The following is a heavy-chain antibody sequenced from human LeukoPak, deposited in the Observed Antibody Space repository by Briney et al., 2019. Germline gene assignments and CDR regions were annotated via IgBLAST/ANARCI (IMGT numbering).Heavy chain of an antibody. CDR3: ARDPLRRFDY. CDR1: GFTFSSYW. J-gene: IGHJ4*02. V-gene: IGHV3-7*01. D-gene: IGHD3-16*01. Sequence: PGGSLRLSCAASGFTFSSYWMTWVRQAPGKGLEWVANIKEDGREKNYVDSVKGRFTISRDNAKNSLNLQMNSLRAEDTAVYYCARDPLRRFDYWGQGTLVTVSS. CDR2: IKEDGREK.